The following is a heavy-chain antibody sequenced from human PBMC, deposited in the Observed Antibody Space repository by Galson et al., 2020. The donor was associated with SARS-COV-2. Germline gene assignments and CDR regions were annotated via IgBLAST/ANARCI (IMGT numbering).Heavy chain of an antibody. CDR2: IYTSGRTTSGST. CDR1: GGSIRSGDYY. J-gene: IGHJ4*02. Sequence: SETLSLTCTVSGGSIRSGDYYWSWIRQPAGKGLEWIGRIYTSGRTTSGSTNYNPSLKSRVTISVDTSKNQFSLKMSSVTAADTAVYYCARESRWDLYFDSWGQGTLVTVSS. D-gene: IGHD1-26*01. CDR3: ARESRWDLYFDS. V-gene: IGHV4-61*02.